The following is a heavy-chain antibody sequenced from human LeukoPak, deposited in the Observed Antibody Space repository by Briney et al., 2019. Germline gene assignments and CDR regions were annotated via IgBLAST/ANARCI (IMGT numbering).Heavy chain of an antibody. V-gene: IGHV4-30-2*01. CDR2: IYHSGST. Sequence: PSQTLSLTCAVSGGSISSGGYSWSRIRQPPGKGLEWIGYIYHSGSTYYNPSLKSRVTISVDRSKNQFSLKLSSVTAADAAVYYCARFYDILTGIDYWGQGTLVTVSS. CDR1: GGSISSGGYS. J-gene: IGHJ4*02. D-gene: IGHD3-9*01. CDR3: ARFYDILTGIDY.